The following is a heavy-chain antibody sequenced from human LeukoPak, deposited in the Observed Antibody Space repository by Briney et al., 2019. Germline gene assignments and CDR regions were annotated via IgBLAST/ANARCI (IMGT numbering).Heavy chain of an antibody. CDR2: ISSSGGTI. D-gene: IGHD2-15*01. CDR1: GFTFSTYE. CDR3: ARARGHAHFDY. V-gene: IGHV3-48*03. Sequence: QPGGSLRLSCAASGFTFSTYEMNWVRQAPGKGLEWVSYISSSGGTIYYADSVKGRFTISRDNAKNSLYLQMNSLRVEDTAVYYCARARGHAHFDYWGRGTLVTVSS. J-gene: IGHJ4*02.